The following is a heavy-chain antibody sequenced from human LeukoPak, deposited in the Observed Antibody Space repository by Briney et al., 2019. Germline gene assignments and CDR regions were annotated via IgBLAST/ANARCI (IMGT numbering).Heavy chain of an antibody. CDR3: AREYSSSWYDY. V-gene: IGHV4-34*01. CDR2: INHSGST. D-gene: IGHD6-13*01. Sequence: SETLSLTCTVSGDSISNYYWSWIRQPPGKGLEWIGEINHSGSTNYNPSLKSRVTISVDTSKNQFSLKLSSVTAADTAVYYCAREYSSSWYDYWGQGTLVTVSS. J-gene: IGHJ4*02. CDR1: GDSISNYY.